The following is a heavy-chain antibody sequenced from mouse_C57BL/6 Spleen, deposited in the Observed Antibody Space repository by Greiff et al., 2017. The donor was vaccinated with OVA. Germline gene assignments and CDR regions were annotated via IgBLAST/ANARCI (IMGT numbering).Heavy chain of an antibody. CDR3: ARNYFDY. Sequence: VQLQQSGAELVRPGASVKLSCKASGYTFTDYYINWVKQRPGQGLEWIARIYPGSGNTYYNEKFKGKATLTAEKSSSTAYMQLSRLTSEDSAVYFCARNYFDYWGQGTTLTVSS. V-gene: IGHV1-76*01. CDR2: IYPGSGNT. CDR1: GYTFTDYY. J-gene: IGHJ2*01.